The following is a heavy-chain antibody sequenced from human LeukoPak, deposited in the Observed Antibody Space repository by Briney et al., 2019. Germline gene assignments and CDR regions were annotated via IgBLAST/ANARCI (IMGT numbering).Heavy chain of an antibody. CDR1: GFIFSNYG. Sequence: PGGSLRLSCAASGFIFSNYGMCWVRQAPGKGLEWVTFIENDGSNKYYADSVRGRFTISRDNAKNSLYLQMNSLRAEDTAVYYCARDSMVRGDWVDYWGQGTLVTVSS. CDR2: IENDGSNK. CDR3: ARDSMVRGDWVDY. J-gene: IGHJ4*02. V-gene: IGHV3-33*07. D-gene: IGHD3-10*01.